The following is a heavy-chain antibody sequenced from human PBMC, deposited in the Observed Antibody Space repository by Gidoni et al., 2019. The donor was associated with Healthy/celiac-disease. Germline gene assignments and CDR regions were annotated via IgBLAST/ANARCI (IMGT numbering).Heavy chain of an antibody. CDR1: GSTFTSYA. CDR3: ARESVMTTVTTGDYYGMDV. CDR2: INAGNGNT. D-gene: IGHD4-17*01. J-gene: IGHJ6*02. Sequence: QFQLVQSGAEVKKPGASVKVSCKASGSTFTSYAMHWVRQAPGQRLEWMGWINAGNGNTKYSQKFQGRVTITRDTSASTAYMELSSLRSEDTAVYYCARESVMTTVTTGDYYGMDVWGQGTTVTVSS. V-gene: IGHV1-3*01.